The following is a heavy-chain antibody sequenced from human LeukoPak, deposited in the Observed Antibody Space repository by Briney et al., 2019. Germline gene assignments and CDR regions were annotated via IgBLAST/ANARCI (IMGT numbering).Heavy chain of an antibody. CDR2: ISSSSSTI. CDR1: GFTFSSYS. Sequence: GGSLRLSCAASGFTFSSYSMNWVRQAPGKGLEWVSYISSSSSTIYYADSVKGRFTTSRDNAKNSLYLQMNSLRAEDTAVYYCARRGQGFGALWPTADFDYWGQGTLVTVSS. CDR3: ARRGQGFGALWPTADFDY. J-gene: IGHJ4*02. V-gene: IGHV3-48*01. D-gene: IGHD3-10*01.